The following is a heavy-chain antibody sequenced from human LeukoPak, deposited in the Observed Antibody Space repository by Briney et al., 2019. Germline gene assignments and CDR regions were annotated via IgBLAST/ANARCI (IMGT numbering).Heavy chain of an antibody. V-gene: IGHV5-51*01. J-gene: IGHJ3*02. D-gene: IGHD3-22*01. CDR2: IYPGDSET. CDR1: GYSFTNYW. CDR3: ARVPHYYDSSGYSLGAFDI. Sequence: GESLKISCEGSGYSFTNYWLGWVRPIPGKGLEWMGIIYPGDSETRYSPSFQGQVTISADKSISTAYLQWRSLKASDTAMYYCARVPHYYDSSGYSLGAFDIWGQGTMVTVSS.